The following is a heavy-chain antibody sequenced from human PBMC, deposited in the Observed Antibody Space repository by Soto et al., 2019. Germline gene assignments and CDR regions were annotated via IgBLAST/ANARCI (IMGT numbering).Heavy chain of an antibody. D-gene: IGHD2-21*02. J-gene: IGHJ4*02. CDR3: AKYTKVVVTAYFDY. CDR2: ISGSGGST. Sequence: GGSLRLSCAASGFTFNNYAMSWVRQAPGKGLEWVSGISGSGGSTYYADSVKGRFTISRDNSMNTLFLQMNSLRAEDAAVYYCAKYTKVVVTAYFDYWGQGALVTVSS. CDR1: GFTFNNYA. V-gene: IGHV3-23*01.